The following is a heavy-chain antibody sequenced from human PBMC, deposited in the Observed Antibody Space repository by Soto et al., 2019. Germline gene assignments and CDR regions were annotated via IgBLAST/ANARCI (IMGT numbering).Heavy chain of an antibody. J-gene: IGHJ6*02. D-gene: IGHD4-17*01. CDR2: IYYSGST. Sequence: SETLSLTCTVSGGSISSGDYYWSWIRQPPGKGLEWIGYIYYSGSTYYNPSLKSRVTISVDTSKNQFSLKLSSVTAADTAVYYCARDRANGDQPPYYYGMDVWGQGTTVTVSS. CDR3: ARDRANGDQPPYYYGMDV. CDR1: GGSISSGDYY. V-gene: IGHV4-30-4*01.